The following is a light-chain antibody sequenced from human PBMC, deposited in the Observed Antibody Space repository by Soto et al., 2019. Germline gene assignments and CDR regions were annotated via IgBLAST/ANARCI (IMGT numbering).Light chain of an antibody. CDR1: QNIYTW. J-gene: IGKJ1*01. V-gene: IGKV1-5*03. CDR3: QHYNSYSEA. CDR2: EAS. Sequence: DIQMTQSPATLSASVVDRVTITCRASQNIYTWLAWYQQKPGKAPKLLIYEASSLETGVPSRFSGSGSGTEFTLTISSLQPDNFATYYCQHYNSYSEAFGQGTKVDIK.